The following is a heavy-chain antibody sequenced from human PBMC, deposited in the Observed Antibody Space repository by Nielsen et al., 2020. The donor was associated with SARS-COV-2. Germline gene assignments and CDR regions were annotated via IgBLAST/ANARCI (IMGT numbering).Heavy chain of an antibody. Sequence: SETLSLTCTVSGGSISSSSYYWGWIRQPPGKGLEWIGSIYYSGSTYYNPSLKSRVTISVDTSKNQFSLKLSSVTAADTAVYYCARVGGYSYGYSLFLLDYWGQGTLVTVSS. CDR2: IYYSGST. CDR1: GGSISSSSYY. CDR3: ARVGGYSYGYSLFLLDY. J-gene: IGHJ4*02. V-gene: IGHV4-39*07. D-gene: IGHD5-18*01.